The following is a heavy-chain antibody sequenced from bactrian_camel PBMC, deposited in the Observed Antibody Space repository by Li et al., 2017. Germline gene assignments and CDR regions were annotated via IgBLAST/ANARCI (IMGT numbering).Heavy chain of an antibody. J-gene: IGHJ4*01. Sequence: VQLVESGGGSVQAGGSLRLSCVASRNIDRFYCIGWVRQAPGKGLEWVINLDSDGWNTHYVDSAKDRFTISRDNAKNTVYLQMNSLKAEDTALYYCATTMSWGSYWGQGTQVTVS. CDR2: LDSDGWNT. D-gene: IGHD4*01. CDR3: ATTMSWGSY. CDR1: RNIDRFYC. V-gene: IGHV3-2*01.